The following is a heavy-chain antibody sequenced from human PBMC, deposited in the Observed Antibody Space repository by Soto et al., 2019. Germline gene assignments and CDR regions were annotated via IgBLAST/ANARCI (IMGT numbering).Heavy chain of an antibody. CDR3: ARRISVVAYYYYMDV. J-gene: IGHJ6*03. V-gene: IGHV1-18*04. CDR1: GYTFTSYD. Sequence: QVQLVQSGAEVKEPGASVKVSCKASGYTFTSYDISWVRQAPGQGPEWMGWISAYNGNTNYAQRLQGRVTMTTDTSTNTAYMALRSLTSDDTAVYYCARRISVVAYYYYMDVWGKGTTVTVSS. CDR2: ISAYNGNT. D-gene: IGHD2-2*01.